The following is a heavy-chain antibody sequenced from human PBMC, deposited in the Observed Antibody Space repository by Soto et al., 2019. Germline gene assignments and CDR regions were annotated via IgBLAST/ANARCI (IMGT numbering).Heavy chain of an antibody. CDR3: ASGTFEDTFDI. CDR2: ISSSSGTI. CDR1: GSTRGNYS. Sequence: CLTQIGAASGSTRGNYSMNAVRQDQGKGLEWVSYISSSSGTIYYGDSVKGRFTISRDNPKNSLYLQMNSLRAEDTAVYYCASGTFEDTFDIWGQGTMVTVSS. V-gene: IGHV3-48*01. D-gene: IGHD3-16*01. J-gene: IGHJ3*02.